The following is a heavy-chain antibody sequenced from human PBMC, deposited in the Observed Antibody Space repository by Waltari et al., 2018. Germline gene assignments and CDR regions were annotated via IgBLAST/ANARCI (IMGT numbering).Heavy chain of an antibody. J-gene: IGHJ4*02. CDR2: IYYSGST. CDR1: GGSLSSHY. Sequence: QVQLQESGPGLVKPSETLSLTCTVSGGSLSSHYWSWIRQPPGKGLEWIGYIYYSGSTNYNPSLKSRVTISVDTSKNQFSLKLSSVTAADTAVYYCAREDYGDLGGFDYWGQGTLVTVSS. D-gene: IGHD4-17*01. CDR3: AREDYGDLGGFDY. V-gene: IGHV4-59*11.